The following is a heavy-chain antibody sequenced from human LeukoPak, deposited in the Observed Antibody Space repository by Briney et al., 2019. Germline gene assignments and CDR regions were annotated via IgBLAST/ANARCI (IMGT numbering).Heavy chain of an antibody. V-gene: IGHV1-2*02. CDR1: GYTLTELS. CDR3: ARVAGSSGYYRFDP. CDR2: INPNSGGT. J-gene: IGHJ5*02. Sequence: ASVKVSCKVSGYTLTELSMHWVRQAPGQGLEWMGWINPNSGGTNYAQKFQGRVTMTRDTSISTAYMELSRLRSDDTAVYYCARVAGSSGYYRFDPWGQGTLVTVSS. D-gene: IGHD3-22*01.